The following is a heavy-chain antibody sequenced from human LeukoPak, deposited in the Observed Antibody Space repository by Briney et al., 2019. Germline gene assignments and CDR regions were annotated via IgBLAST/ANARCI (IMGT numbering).Heavy chain of an antibody. CDR3: ARHGDYYDSSGMLY. Sequence: PSETLSLTRTVSGGSISNSSYYWGWIRQLPGKGLEWIGSIYYSGSTYYNPSLKSRVTISVDTSKNQFSLKLSSVTAADTAVYHCARHGDYYDSSGMLYWGQGTLVTVSS. V-gene: IGHV4-39*01. J-gene: IGHJ4*02. D-gene: IGHD3-22*01. CDR2: IYYSGST. CDR1: GGSISNSSYY.